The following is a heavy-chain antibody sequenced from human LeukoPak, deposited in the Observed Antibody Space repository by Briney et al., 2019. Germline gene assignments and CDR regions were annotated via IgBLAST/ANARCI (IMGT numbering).Heavy chain of an antibody. D-gene: IGHD2-2*02. CDR1: GXTFTDYW. Sequence: PGESLKISCKGSGXTFTDYWNDWVRQTPGKGLEWLGRIDPSDSYTNYSPSFRGHVTISADTSISTAYLQWSSLKASDTAIYYCARSIRARGEYWGQGTLVTVSS. V-gene: IGHV5-10-1*01. CDR3: ARSIRARGEY. CDR2: IDPSDSYT. J-gene: IGHJ4*02.